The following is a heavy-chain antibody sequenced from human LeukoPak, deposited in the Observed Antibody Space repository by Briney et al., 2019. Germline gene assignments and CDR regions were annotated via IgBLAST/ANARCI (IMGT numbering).Heavy chain of an antibody. J-gene: IGHJ4*02. V-gene: IGHV4-4*07. CDR2: IYST. CDR1: GGSISSYS. Sequence: SETLSLTCTVSGGSISSYSWSWIRQPPGKGLEWIGRIYSTNYNPSLKSRVTISVDTTKNQFSLKLSSVTAADTAVYYCARGESSGWYYFNYWGQGTLVTVSS. D-gene: IGHD6-13*01. CDR3: ARGESSGWYYFNY.